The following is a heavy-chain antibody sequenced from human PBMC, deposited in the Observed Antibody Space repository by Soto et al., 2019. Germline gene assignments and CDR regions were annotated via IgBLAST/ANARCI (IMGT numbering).Heavy chain of an antibody. CDR3: AREKNCGADCYTTWLEP. Sequence: ASVKVSCKASGYTFTSYAMHWVRQAPGQRLEWMGWINAGNGNTKYSQKFQGRVTITRDTSASTAYMELSSLRSEDTAVYYCAREKNCGADCYTTWLEPWGRGTLFTVAS. D-gene: IGHD2-21*02. V-gene: IGHV1-3*01. J-gene: IGHJ5*02. CDR2: INAGNGNT. CDR1: GYTFTSYA.